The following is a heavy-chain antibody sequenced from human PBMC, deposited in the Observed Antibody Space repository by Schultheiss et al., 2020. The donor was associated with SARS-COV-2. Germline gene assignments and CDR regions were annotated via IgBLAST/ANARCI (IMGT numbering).Heavy chain of an antibody. V-gene: IGHV3-9*01. Sequence: SLKISCAASGFTFDDYAMHWVRQAPGKGLEWVSGISWNSGSIGYADSVKGRFTISRDNAKNSLYLQMNSLRAEDTAVYYCARESGESRNDAFDIWGQGTMVTVSS. J-gene: IGHJ3*02. D-gene: IGHD6-25*01. CDR1: GFTFDDYA. CDR2: ISWNSGSI. CDR3: ARESGESRNDAFDI.